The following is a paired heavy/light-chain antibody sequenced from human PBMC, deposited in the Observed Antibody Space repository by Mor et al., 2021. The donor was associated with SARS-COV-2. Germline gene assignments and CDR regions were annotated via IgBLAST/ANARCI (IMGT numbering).Light chain of an antibody. J-gene: IGLJ2*01. CDR2: DDS. V-gene: IGLV3-21*03. CDR3: QVWDSSSDHPVV. Sequence: SYVLTQPPSVSVAPGKTARITCGGNNIGSKSVHWYQQKPGQAPVLVVYDDSDRPSGIPERFSGSNSGNTATLTISRVEAGDEADYYCQVWDSSSDHPVVFGGGTKLTVL. CDR1: NIGSKS.
Heavy chain of an antibody. J-gene: IGHJ4*02. CDR3: ARTRGYSGYDPTLFDY. Sequence: QVQLVQSGAEVKKPGASVKVSCKASGYTFTSYGISWVRQAPGQGLEWMGWISAYNGNTNYAQKLQGRVTMTTDTSTSTAYMELRSLRSDDTAVYYCARTRGYSGYDPTLFDYWGQGTLVTVSS. V-gene: IGHV1-18*04. D-gene: IGHD5-12*01. CDR2: ISAYNGNT. CDR1: GYTFTSYG.